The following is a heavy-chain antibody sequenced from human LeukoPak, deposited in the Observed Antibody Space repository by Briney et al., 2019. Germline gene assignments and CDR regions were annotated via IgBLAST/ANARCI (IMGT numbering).Heavy chain of an antibody. Sequence: GGSLRLSCAASGFTFNSYAMSWVRQAPGKGLEWVSAISPSGTDTYYADSVKGRFTISRDNSKNTLYLQMSSLRAEDTAVYYCAKRGGYETMAAFDYWGQGTLVTVSS. D-gene: IGHD3-10*01. CDR3: AKRGGYETMAAFDY. J-gene: IGHJ4*02. CDR2: ISPSGTDT. V-gene: IGHV3-23*01. CDR1: GFTFNSYA.